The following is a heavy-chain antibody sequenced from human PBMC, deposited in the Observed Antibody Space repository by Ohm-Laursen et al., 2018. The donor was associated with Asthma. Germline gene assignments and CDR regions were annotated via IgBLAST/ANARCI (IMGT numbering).Heavy chain of an antibody. Sequence: PGTLSLTCAVSGGSISSSNWWSWVRQPPGKGLEWIGEIYHSGSTNYNPSLKSRVTISVDKSKNQFSLKLSSVTAADTAVYYCARDHLADSSGYYYFDYWGQGTLVTVSS. CDR2: IYHSGST. CDR3: ARDHLADSSGYYYFDY. J-gene: IGHJ4*02. V-gene: IGHV4-4*03. D-gene: IGHD3-22*01. CDR1: GGSISSSNW.